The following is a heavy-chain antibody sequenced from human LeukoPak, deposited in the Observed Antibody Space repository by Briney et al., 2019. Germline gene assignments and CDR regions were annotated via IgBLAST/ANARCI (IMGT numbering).Heavy chain of an antibody. CDR2: IIPIFGTA. J-gene: IGHJ4*02. Sequence: SVKVSCKASGGTFSSYAISWVRQAPGQGLEWMGGIIPIFGTANYAQKFQGRVTITADESTSTAYMELSSLRSEDTAVYYCARGSFAYYYDSSGYYCDYWGQGTLVTVSS. CDR3: ARGSFAYYYDSSGYYCDY. D-gene: IGHD3-22*01. V-gene: IGHV1-69*13. CDR1: GGTFSSYA.